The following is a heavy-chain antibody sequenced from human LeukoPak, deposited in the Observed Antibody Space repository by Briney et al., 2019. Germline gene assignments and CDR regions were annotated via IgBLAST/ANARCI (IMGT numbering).Heavy chain of an antibody. CDR2: IYYSGST. J-gene: IGHJ4*02. CDR3: AREIGRYLDY. Sequence: SETLSLTCTVSGGSISSYYWSWIRQPPGKGLEWIGYIYYSGSTKYNPSLKSRVTISLDTSKNQFSLKLTSVAAADTAVYYCAREIGRYLDYWGQGTLVTVSS. CDR1: GGSISSYY. D-gene: IGHD3-16*02. V-gene: IGHV4-59*01.